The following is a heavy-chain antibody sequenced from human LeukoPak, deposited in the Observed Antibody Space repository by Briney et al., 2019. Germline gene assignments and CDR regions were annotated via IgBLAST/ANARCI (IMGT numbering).Heavy chain of an antibody. CDR3: ASQSYGSSVAY. Sequence: PSETLSLTCSVSGGSISSNYWSWIRQPPGKGLEWIGYIYYSGGTNYNPSLKSRVTISVDTSKNQFSLKLSSVTAADTAVYYCASQSYGSSVAYWGQGTLVTVSS. CDR1: GGSISSNY. D-gene: IGHD6-13*01. J-gene: IGHJ4*02. V-gene: IGHV4-59*01. CDR2: IYYSGGT.